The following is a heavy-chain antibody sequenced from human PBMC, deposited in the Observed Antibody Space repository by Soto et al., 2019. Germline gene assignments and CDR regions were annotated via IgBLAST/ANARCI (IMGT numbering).Heavy chain of an antibody. V-gene: IGHV1-69*13. D-gene: IGHD5-18*01. CDR3: ARIGEVHRDPTMVYSYYGMDV. CDR1: EGTFSSHA. J-gene: IGHJ6*02. CDR2: IIPLFGTA. Sequence: SVKVSCKASEGTFSSHAVSWVRQAPGQGLEWMGGIIPLFGTAKYTQKFQGRATITADESTGTVYMELSSLTSEDAAVYYCARIGEVHRDPTMVYSYYGMDVWGQGTTVTVSS.